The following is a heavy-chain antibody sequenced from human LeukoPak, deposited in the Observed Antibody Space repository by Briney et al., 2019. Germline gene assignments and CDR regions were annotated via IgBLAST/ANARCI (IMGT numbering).Heavy chain of an antibody. CDR1: GGSISSYY. V-gene: IGHV4-59*08. CDR3: ARSGDDAFDI. D-gene: IGHD3-10*01. J-gene: IGHJ3*02. Sequence: SETLSLTCTVSGGSISSYYWSWIRQPPGKGLEWIGFIYYSGSTNYNPSLKSRVTISVDTSKNQFSLKLSSVTAADTAVYYCARSGDDAFDIWGQGTMVTVSS. CDR2: IYYSGST.